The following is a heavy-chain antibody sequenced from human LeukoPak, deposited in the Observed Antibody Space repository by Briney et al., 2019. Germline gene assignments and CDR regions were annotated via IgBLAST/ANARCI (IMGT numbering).Heavy chain of an antibody. J-gene: IGHJ6*03. V-gene: IGHV3-21*01. CDR3: ARGSIPYSSSSEGWYYYYYMDV. CDR2: ISSSSSYI. Sequence: KTGGSLRLSCAASGFTFSSYEMNWVRQAPGKELEWVSSISSSSSYIYYADSVKGRFTISRDNAKNSLYLQMNSLRAGDTAVYYCARGSIPYSSSSEGWYYYYYMDVWGKGTTVTVSS. D-gene: IGHD6-6*01. CDR1: GFTFSSYE.